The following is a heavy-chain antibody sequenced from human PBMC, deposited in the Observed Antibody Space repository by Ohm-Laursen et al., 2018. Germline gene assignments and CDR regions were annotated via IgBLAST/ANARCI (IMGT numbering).Heavy chain of an antibody. CDR1: GFTFSDYY. J-gene: IGHJ4*02. CDR3: AKGRSEVVSAALNY. Sequence: SLRLSCTASGFTFSDYYMSWIRQAPGKGLEWVSYISSSGSTIYYTDSVKGRFTVSRDISNNTMYLHMDSLGAEDTAVYYCAKGRSEVVSAALNYWGQGTLVTVSS. D-gene: IGHD2-2*01. CDR2: ISSSGSTI. V-gene: IGHV3-11*01.